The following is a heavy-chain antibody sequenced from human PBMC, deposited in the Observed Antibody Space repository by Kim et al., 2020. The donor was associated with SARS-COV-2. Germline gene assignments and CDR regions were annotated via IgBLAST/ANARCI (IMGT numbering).Heavy chain of an antibody. D-gene: IGHD6-19*01. Sequence: GGSLRLSCAASGFTFSSYAMSWVRQAPGKGLEWVSAISGSGGSTYYADSVKGRFTISRDNSKNTLYLQMNSLRAEDTAVYYCAKSPLYSSGWALFVEYFDLWGRGTLVTVSS. J-gene: IGHJ2*01. CDR3: AKSPLYSSGWALFVEYFDL. CDR2: ISGSGGST. V-gene: IGHV3-23*01. CDR1: GFTFSSYA.